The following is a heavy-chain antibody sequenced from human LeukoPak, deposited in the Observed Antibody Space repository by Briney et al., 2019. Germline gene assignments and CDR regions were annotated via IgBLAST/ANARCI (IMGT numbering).Heavy chain of an antibody. CDR1: GGSFSTYY. Sequence: PSETLSLTCSVSGGSFSTYYWTWIRQPPGKGLEYIGYVYYTGRTNYNPSLQSRVAISIDTSKNQFSLKLRSVTAADTAVYFCARIDGDLLDSWGQGTLVAVSS. CDR2: VYYTGRT. CDR3: ARIDGDLLDS. D-gene: IGHD4-17*01. V-gene: IGHV4-59*08. J-gene: IGHJ4*02.